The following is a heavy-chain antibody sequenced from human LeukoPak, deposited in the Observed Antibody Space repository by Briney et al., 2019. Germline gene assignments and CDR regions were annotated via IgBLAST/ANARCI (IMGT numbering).Heavy chain of an antibody. J-gene: IGHJ4*02. CDR3: ARDRSKLRPLDY. CDR2: INHSGST. D-gene: IGHD2-15*01. V-gene: IGHV4-34*01. CDR1: GGSFSGYY. Sequence: SETLSLTCAVYGGSFSGYYWSWIRQPPGKGLEWIGEINHSGSTNYNPSLKSRVTISVDTSKNQFSLKLSSVTAADTAVYYCARDRSKLRPLDYWGEGTLVTVSS.